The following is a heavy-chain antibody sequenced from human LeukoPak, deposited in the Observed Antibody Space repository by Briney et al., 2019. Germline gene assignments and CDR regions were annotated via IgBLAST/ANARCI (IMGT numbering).Heavy chain of an antibody. CDR2: FDPEDGET. V-gene: IGHV1-24*01. D-gene: IGHD3-16*01. CDR3: ATDPWLRLGDQRGMDV. J-gene: IGHJ6*02. Sequence: ASVKVSCKVSGYTLTELSMHWVRQAPGKGLEWMGGFDPEDGETIYAQKFQGRVTMTEDTSTDTAYMELSSLRYEDRAVYYCATDPWLRLGDQRGMDVWGQGTTVTVSS. CDR1: GYTLTELS.